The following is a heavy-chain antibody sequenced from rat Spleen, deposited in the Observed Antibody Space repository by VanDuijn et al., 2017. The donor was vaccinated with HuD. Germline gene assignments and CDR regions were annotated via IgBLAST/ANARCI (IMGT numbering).Heavy chain of an antibody. J-gene: IGHJ2*01. CDR3: ASLPGPLDY. Sequence: EVQLVESGGGLVQPGRSMLLSCAASGFSFSDCDMAWVRQAPTKGLEWVSSITPDGDITYYPDSVKGRFTVSRNNAENTVYLQMNSLRSEDTATYYCASLPGPLDYWGQGVMVTVSS. D-gene: IGHD1-4*01. CDR2: ITPDGDIT. V-gene: IGHV5-25*01. CDR1: GFSFSDCD.